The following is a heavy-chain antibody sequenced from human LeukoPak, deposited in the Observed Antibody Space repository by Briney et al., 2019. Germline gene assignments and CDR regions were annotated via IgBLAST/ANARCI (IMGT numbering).Heavy chain of an antibody. D-gene: IGHD2-21*02. CDR1: GYTFTGYY. CDR3: TRSLRWDSGYDKTYCGGDCYPEPSFDY. V-gene: IGHV1-2*02. J-gene: IGHJ4*02. CDR2: INPNSGGT. Sequence: ALVKVSCKASGYTFTGYYMHWVRQAPGQGLEWMGWINPNSGGTNYAQKFQGRVTMTRDTSISTAYMELSRLRSDDTAVYYCTRSLRWDSGYDKTYCGGDCYPEPSFDYWGQGTLVTVSS.